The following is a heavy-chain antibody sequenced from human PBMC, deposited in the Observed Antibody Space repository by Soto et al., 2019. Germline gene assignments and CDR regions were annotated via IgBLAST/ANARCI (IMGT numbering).Heavy chain of an antibody. CDR3: ARDKLSSSWSPSDYMDV. V-gene: IGHV3-74*01. J-gene: IGHJ6*03. CDR1: GFTFSSYW. D-gene: IGHD6-13*01. CDR2: INSDGSST. Sequence: GGSLRLSCAASGFTFSSYWMHWVRQAPGKGLVWVSRINSDGSSTSYADSVKGRFTISRDNAKNTLYLQMNSLRAEDTAVYYCARDKLSSSWSPSDYMDVWGKGTTVTVSS.